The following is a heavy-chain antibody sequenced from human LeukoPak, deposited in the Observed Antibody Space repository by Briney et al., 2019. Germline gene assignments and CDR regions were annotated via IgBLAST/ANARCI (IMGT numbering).Heavy chain of an antibody. CDR2: IYHSGST. V-gene: IGHV4-4*02. Sequence: PSETLSLTCAVSGGSISSSNWWSWVRQPPGKGLEWIGEIYHSGSTNYNPSLKSRVTISVDRSKNQFSLKLSSVTAADTAVYYCAREVSGYRAAYYFDYWGQGTLVTVSS. CDR1: GGSISSSNW. CDR3: AREVSGYRAAYYFDY. J-gene: IGHJ4*02. D-gene: IGHD5-12*01.